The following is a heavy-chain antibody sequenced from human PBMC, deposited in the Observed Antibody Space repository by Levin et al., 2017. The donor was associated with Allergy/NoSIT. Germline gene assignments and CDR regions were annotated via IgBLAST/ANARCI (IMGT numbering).Heavy chain of an antibody. D-gene: IGHD3-9*01. CDR2: IRKRTNGYST. Sequence: HAGGSLRLSCAASGFTFSDHYMDWVRQAPGKGLEWVGRIRKRTNGYSTEYAASVQGRFTVSRDDSKDSLYLQMNTLKIGDTAIYYCTRYQLELRYFDYWGQGTLVTVSS. CDR1: GFTFSDHY. V-gene: IGHV3-72*01. J-gene: IGHJ4*02. CDR3: TRYQLELRYFDY.